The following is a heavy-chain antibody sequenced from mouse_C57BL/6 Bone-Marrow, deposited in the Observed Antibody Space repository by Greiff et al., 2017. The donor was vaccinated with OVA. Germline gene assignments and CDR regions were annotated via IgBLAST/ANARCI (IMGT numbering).Heavy chain of an antibody. CDR2: IDPSDSYT. CDR3: ARDDDLDY. J-gene: IGHJ2*01. Sequence: VQLQQPGAELVKPGASVKLSCKASGYTFTSYWMQWVKQRPGQGLEWIGEIDPSDSYTNYNQKFKGKATLTVATSSSTAYMQLSSLTSEDSAVYYCARDDDLDYWGQGTTLTVSS. CDR1: GYTFTSYW. D-gene: IGHD2-3*01. V-gene: IGHV1-50*01.